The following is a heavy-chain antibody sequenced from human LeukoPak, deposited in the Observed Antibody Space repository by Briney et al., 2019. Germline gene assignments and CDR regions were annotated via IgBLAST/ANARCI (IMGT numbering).Heavy chain of an antibody. CDR3: ARGLYSYGSDAFDI. J-gene: IGHJ3*02. D-gene: IGHD5-18*01. CDR1: GFTFSSYS. V-gene: IGHV3-21*01. CDR2: ISSSSSYI. Sequence: PGGSLRLSCAASGFTFSSYSMNWVRQAPGKGLEWVSSISSSSSYIYYADSVKGRFTISRDNAKNSLYLQMNSLRAEDTAVYYCARGLYSYGSDAFDIWGQGTMVTVSS.